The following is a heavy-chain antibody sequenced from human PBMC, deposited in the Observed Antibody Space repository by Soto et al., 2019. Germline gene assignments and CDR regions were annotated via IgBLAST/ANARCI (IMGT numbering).Heavy chain of an antibody. V-gene: IGHV3-23*01. D-gene: IGHD3-16*01. J-gene: IGHJ4*02. CDR3: AKDSRERPGGYTSLAYEY. CDR1: GLTFSSYA. Sequence: EVQLLESGGGSVQPGGSLRLSCAASGLTFSSYAMTWVRQAPGKGLEWVSAISGSGESTYYSDSVKGRFTISRDNSKNTRYLQMNSLRAEDTAVYYCAKDSRERPGGYTSLAYEYWGQGTLVTVSS. CDR2: ISGSGEST.